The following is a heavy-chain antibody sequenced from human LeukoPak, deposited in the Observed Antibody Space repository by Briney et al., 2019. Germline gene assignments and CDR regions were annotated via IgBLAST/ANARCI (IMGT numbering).Heavy chain of an antibody. V-gene: IGHV4-38-2*02. CDR3: ARHTYYYDSTHLESDYYYGMDV. Sequence: SETLSLTCTVSGYSISSGYYWGWIRQPPGKGLEWIGSIYHSGSTYYNPSLKSRVTISVDTSKNQFSLKLSSVTAADTAVYYCARHTYYYDSTHLESDYYYGMDVWGQGTTVTVSS. D-gene: IGHD3-22*01. CDR1: GYSISSGYY. J-gene: IGHJ6*02. CDR2: IYHSGST.